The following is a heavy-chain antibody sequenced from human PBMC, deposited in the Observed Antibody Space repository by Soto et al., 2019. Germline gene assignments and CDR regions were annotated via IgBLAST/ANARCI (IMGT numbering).Heavy chain of an antibody. J-gene: IGHJ6*02. Sequence: SQTLSLTCAISGDSVSSNSAAWNWIRQSPSRGLEWLGRTYYRSKWYNDYAVSVKSRITINPDTSKNQFSLQLNSVTPEDTAVYYCARGHCSSTSCYYCYGMDVWGQGTTVTVSS. V-gene: IGHV6-1*01. CDR1: GDSVSSNSAA. D-gene: IGHD2-2*01. CDR2: TYYRSKWYN. CDR3: ARGHCSSTSCYYCYGMDV.